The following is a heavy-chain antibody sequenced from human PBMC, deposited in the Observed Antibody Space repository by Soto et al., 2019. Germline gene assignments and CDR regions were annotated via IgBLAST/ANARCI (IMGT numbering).Heavy chain of an antibody. CDR1: GFTFSSYS. D-gene: IGHD1-26*01. V-gene: IGHV3-21*01. CDR2: ISSSSSYI. CDR3: AREGGSPKTPHDY. J-gene: IGHJ4*02. Sequence: GGSLRLSCAASGFTFSSYSMNWVRQAPGKGLEWVSSISSSSSYIYYADSVKGRFTISRDNAKNSLYLQMNSLRAEDTAVYYSAREGGSPKTPHDYWGQGTLVTVSS.